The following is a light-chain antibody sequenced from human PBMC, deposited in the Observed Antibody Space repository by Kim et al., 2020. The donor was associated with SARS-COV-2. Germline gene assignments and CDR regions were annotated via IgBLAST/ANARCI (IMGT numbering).Light chain of an antibody. CDR3: QQVHTYPLT. J-gene: IGKJ4*01. V-gene: IGKV1-9*01. Sequence: ASVGDTVTITCRASQGISTFLAWYQQTPGKAPKLLIYAASTLQSGVPSRFSGSGSGTDFTLTISSLQPEDCATYYCQQVHTYPLTFGGGTKVDIK. CDR2: AAS. CDR1: QGISTF.